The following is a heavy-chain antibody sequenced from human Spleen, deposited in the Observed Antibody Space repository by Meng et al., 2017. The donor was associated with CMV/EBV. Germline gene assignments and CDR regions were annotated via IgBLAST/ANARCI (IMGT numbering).Heavy chain of an antibody. CDR3: ARERYYYDSSGSAGPIDY. Sequence: GESLKISCAASGFTFSSYSMNWVRQAPGKGLEWVSYISSSSSTIYYADSVEGRFTISRDNAKNSLYLQMNSLRAEDTAVYYCARERYYYDSSGSAGPIDYWGQGTLVTVSS. CDR2: ISSSSSTI. CDR1: GFTFSSYS. J-gene: IGHJ4*02. D-gene: IGHD3-22*01. V-gene: IGHV3-48*04.